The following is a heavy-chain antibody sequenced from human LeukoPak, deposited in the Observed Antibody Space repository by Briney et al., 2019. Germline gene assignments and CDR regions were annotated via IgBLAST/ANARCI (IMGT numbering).Heavy chain of an antibody. Sequence: ASVKVSCKASGYTFTSYDINWVRQTTGQGLEWMGWMNPNSGNTGYAQKFQGRVTMTRNTSISTAYMELSSLRSEDTAVYYCARRTTRYYYYYYYMDVWGKGTTVTVSS. CDR3: ARRTTRYYYYYYYMDV. D-gene: IGHD2-2*01. CDR1: GYTFTSYD. CDR2: MNPNSGNT. V-gene: IGHV1-8*01. J-gene: IGHJ6*03.